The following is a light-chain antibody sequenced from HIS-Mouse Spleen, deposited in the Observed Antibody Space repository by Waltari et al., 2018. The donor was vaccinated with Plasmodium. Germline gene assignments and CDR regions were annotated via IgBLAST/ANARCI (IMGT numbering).Light chain of an antibody. CDR2: EDS. V-gene: IGLV3-10*01. J-gene: IGLJ3*02. CDR1: AFPKKY. Sequence: SYELTQPPSVSVSPGQTARIPCPGDAFPKKYASWYQQKSGQAPVLVIYEDSKRPSGIPERFSGSSSGTMATLTISGAQVEDEADYYCYSTDSSGNHRVFGGGTKLTVL. CDR3: YSTDSSGNHRV.